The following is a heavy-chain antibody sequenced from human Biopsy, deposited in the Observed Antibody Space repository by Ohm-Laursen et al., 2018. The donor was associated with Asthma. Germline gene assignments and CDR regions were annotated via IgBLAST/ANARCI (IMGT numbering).Heavy chain of an antibody. Sequence: SVKVSCKSPGGTFSNFAISWVRQAPGQGLEWLGGIMIVFGTTNYAQKFQGRVTITADESRSTAYMEVTSLRSEDAAIYYCARCQVGYSSGWSLLLKKIYYSGMDVWGQGTAVTVSS. CDR3: ARCQVGYSSGWSLLLKKIYYSGMDV. CDR2: IMIVFGTT. D-gene: IGHD6-19*01. J-gene: IGHJ6*02. CDR1: GGTFSNFA. V-gene: IGHV1-69*13.